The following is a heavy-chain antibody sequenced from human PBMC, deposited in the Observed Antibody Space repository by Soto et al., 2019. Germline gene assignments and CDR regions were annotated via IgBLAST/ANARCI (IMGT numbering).Heavy chain of an antibody. J-gene: IGHJ4*02. D-gene: IGHD3-16*01. CDR2: INTNNGGA. CDR1: GYTFTDYH. CDR3: ARGGSPYVWFNEF. Sequence: QVQLVQSGAEVKKPGASVKVSCKASGYTFTDYHIHWVRQAPGQGLEFMGWINTNNGGAGSAQQFQGRVTVTRDTSIATVYMELSNLRSGDTAMYYCARGGSPYVWFNEFWGQGTLVTVSS. V-gene: IGHV1-2*02.